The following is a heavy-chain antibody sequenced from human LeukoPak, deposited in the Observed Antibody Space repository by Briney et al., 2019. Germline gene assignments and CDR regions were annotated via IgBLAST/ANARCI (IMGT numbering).Heavy chain of an antibody. V-gene: IGHV3-23*01. D-gene: IGHD2-21*01. J-gene: IGHJ3*01. CDR3: AKCSASYSNDAFDV. CDR1: GFTFNNYA. Sequence: QPGVSLRLSCAASGFTFNNYAMNWVRQAPGKGLEWVSYIRGGGSNTRYSDSVKGRFIISRDNSRNILYLQMNSLRAEDTAIYYCAKCSASYSNDAFDVRGRGTMVTVSS. CDR2: IRGGGSNT.